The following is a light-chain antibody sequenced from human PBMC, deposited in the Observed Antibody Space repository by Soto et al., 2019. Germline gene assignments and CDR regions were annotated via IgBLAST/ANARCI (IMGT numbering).Light chain of an antibody. J-gene: IGKJ4*01. CDR1: QDIGNF. CDR2: AAS. Sequence: DIQMTQSPSSLSASVGDTVTITCRASQDIGNFFAWFQQKPGKAPKSLISAASSLQSGVPSKFSVSGSGTDIFHTISSLQPEDGATYYCQQYHSWPATFGGGTKVEI. V-gene: IGKV1-16*02. CDR3: QQYHSWPAT.